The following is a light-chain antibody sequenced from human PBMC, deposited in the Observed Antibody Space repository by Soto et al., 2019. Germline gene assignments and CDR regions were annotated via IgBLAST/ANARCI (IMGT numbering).Light chain of an antibody. CDR1: SSDIGGYYY. CDR3: TSYSSSDIFSV. CDR2: QVT. Sequence: QSVLTHPASVSRSPGQSITISCTGTSSDIGGYYYVSWYQHHPGKAPKLLIYQVTNRPSRVSNRFSGSKSGNTASLTISGLQADDEADYYCTSYSSSDIFSVFGTGTKVTVL. V-gene: IGLV2-14*01. J-gene: IGLJ1*01.